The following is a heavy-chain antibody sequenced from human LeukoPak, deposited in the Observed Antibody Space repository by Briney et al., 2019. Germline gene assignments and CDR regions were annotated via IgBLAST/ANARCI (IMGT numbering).Heavy chain of an antibody. D-gene: IGHD4-17*01. CDR1: GFTFSSHA. V-gene: IGHV3-23*01. CDR3: ASSSSYGDYVPDY. Sequence: PGGSLRLSYAASGFTFSSHAMSWVRQAPGKGLEWVSVISGGGGGTYYADSAKGRLTISRDNSKNTLYLQMNSLRAEDTAVYYCASSSSYGDYVPDYWGQGTLVTVSS. CDR2: ISGGGGGT. J-gene: IGHJ4*02.